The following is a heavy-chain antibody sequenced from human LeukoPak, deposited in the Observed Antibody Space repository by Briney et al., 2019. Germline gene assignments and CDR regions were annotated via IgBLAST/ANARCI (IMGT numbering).Heavy chain of an antibody. CDR3: AKXQGDVXXAFDI. Sequence: PGGSLRLSCAASGFTFSSYAMSWVRQAPGKGLEWVSAISGSGGSTYYADSVKGRFTISRDNSKNTLYLRMNSLRAEDTAVYYCAKXQGDVXXAFDIWGQGTXVTVSS. V-gene: IGHV3-23*01. CDR2: ISGSGGST. CDR1: GFTFSSYA. D-gene: IGHD3-10*02. J-gene: IGHJ3*02.